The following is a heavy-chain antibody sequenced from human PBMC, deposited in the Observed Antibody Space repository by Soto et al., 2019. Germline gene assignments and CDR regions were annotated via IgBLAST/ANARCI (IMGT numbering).Heavy chain of an antibody. CDR2: IYYSGST. Sequence: SETLSLTCTVSGDSISTSTYFWGWVRQPPGKGLEWIGSIYYSGSTYYNPSLKSRVTISVDTSKNQFSLKLSSVTAADTAVYYCMLGSGWKDFDYWGQGTLVTVSS. CDR3: MLGSGWKDFDY. V-gene: IGHV4-39*01. J-gene: IGHJ4*02. D-gene: IGHD3-22*01. CDR1: GDSISTSTYF.